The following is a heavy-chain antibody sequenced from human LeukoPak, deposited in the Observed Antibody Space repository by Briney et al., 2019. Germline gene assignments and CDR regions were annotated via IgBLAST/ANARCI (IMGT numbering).Heavy chain of an antibody. Sequence: QTGGSLRLSCAASGFTFSSYWMYWVCQAPGKGLVWVSRINSDGSSTSYADSVKGRFTISRDNSKNTLYLQMNSLRAEDTAVYYCARVISGSYLMDYWGQGTLVTVSS. CDR3: ARVISGSYLMDY. J-gene: IGHJ4*02. CDR1: GFTFSSYW. V-gene: IGHV3-74*01. CDR2: INSDGSST. D-gene: IGHD1-26*01.